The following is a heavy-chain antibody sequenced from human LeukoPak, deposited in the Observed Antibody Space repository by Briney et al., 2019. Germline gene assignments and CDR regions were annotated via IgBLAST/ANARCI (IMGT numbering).Heavy chain of an antibody. CDR1: GFTFSDSA. J-gene: IGHJ5*02. CDR2: ISSSSSYM. CDR3: AGEISNWFDP. Sequence: WGPLRLSCVASGFTFSDSAMNWVRQAPGKELEWVSSISSSSSYMYYSDSVKGRFTISRDNAKNSLYLQMSGLRVEDTGVYYCAGEISNWFDPWGQGTLVTVSS. D-gene: IGHD3-16*01. V-gene: IGHV3-21*01.